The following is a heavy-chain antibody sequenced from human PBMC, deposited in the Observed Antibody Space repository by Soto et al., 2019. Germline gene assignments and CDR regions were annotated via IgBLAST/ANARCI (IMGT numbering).Heavy chain of an antibody. J-gene: IGHJ2*01. D-gene: IGHD4-4*01. CDR1: GFTFSSYA. CDR2: ISYDGSNK. CDR3: ARSVWRDDYNWGYFDL. V-gene: IGHV3-30-3*01. Sequence: QVQLVESGGGVVQPGRSLRLSCAASGFTFSSYAMHWVRQAPGKGLEWVAVISYDGSNKYYADSVKGRFTISRDNSKNTLYMQLNSLRAEDTAVYYCARSVWRDDYNWGYFDLWGRGTLVTVST.